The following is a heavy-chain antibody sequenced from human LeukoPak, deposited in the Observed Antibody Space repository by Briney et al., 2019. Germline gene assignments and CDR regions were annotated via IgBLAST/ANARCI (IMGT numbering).Heavy chain of an antibody. CDR1: GFTFSGSA. V-gene: IGHV3-73*01. J-gene: IGHJ2*01. CDR2: IRSKANSYAT. Sequence: TGGSLRLSCAASGFTFSGSAMHWVRQASGKGLEWVGRIRSKANSYATAYAASVKGRFTISRDDSKNTAYLQMNSLKTEDTAVYYCTRRESQGSSTNWYFDLWGRGTLVTVSS. CDR3: TRRESQGSSTNWYFDL. D-gene: IGHD6-6*01.